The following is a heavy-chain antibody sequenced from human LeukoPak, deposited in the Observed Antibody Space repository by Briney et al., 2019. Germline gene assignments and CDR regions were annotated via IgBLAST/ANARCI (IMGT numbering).Heavy chain of an antibody. CDR1: GGSISSYH. Sequence: PSETLSLTCTVSGGSISSYHWIWIRQPAGKGLEWIGRINSNGDTVYNPSLKSRAAMSSDMTNNQFSLKLSSVTAADTAVYYCARDRGLDGSDQLDSWGPGTLVTVSS. CDR2: INSNGDT. V-gene: IGHV4-4*07. J-gene: IGHJ5*01. CDR3: ARDRGLDGSDQLDS. D-gene: IGHD3-10*01.